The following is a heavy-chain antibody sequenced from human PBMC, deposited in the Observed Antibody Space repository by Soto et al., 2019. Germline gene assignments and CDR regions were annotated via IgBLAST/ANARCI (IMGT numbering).Heavy chain of an antibody. CDR3: ARLPFPWGWFDP. Sequence: ASVKVSCKASGYIFTSYYIHWVRQAPGQGLEWMGWINPFDGSRMFAQSFQGRFTISRDNATNSLYLQMNNVRTEDTAVYYCARLPFPWGWFDPWGQGTLVTVSS. D-gene: IGHD3-16*01. CDR1: GYIFTSYY. CDR2: INPFDGSR. V-gene: IGHV1-46*01. J-gene: IGHJ5*02.